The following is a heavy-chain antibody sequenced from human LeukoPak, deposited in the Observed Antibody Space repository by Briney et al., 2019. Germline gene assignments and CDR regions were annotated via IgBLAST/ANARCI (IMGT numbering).Heavy chain of an antibody. J-gene: IGHJ5*02. CDR2: INHSGST. CDR3: ARIRLYSSSWYVANWFDP. D-gene: IGHD6-13*01. Sequence: SETLSLTCAVYGGSFSGYYWSWIRQPPGKGLEWIGEINHSGSTNYNPSLKSRVTISVATSKNQFSLKLSSVTAADTAVYYCARIRLYSSSWYVANWFDPWGQGSLVTVSS. CDR1: GGSFSGYY. V-gene: IGHV4-34*01.